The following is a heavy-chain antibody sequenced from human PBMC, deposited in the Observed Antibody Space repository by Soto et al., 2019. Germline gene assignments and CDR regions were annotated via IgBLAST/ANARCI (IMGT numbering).Heavy chain of an antibody. D-gene: IGHD2-2*01. J-gene: IGHJ6*02. CDR1: GGSISSYY. CDR2: IYYSGST. CDR3: ARAYCSSTSCYEGGLGNYYYYGMDV. Sequence: PSETLSLTCTVSGGSISSYYWSWIRQPPGKGLEWIGYIYYSGSTNYNPSLKSRVTISVDTSKNQFSLKLSSVTAADTAVYYCARAYCSSTSCYEGGLGNYYYYGMDVWGQGTTVSVSS. V-gene: IGHV4-59*01.